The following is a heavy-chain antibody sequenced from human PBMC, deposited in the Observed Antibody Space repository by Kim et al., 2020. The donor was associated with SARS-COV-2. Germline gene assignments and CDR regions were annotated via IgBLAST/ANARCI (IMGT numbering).Heavy chain of an antibody. D-gene: IGHD2-2*01. CDR1: GFDFKTHG. CDR3: ARDRRIVPDDSVFHYY. CDR2: IAYDESNE. J-gene: IGHJ6*01. Sequence: GGSLRLSCEVSGFDFKTHGMHWVRQAPGKGLEWVAVIAYDESNEKYADSVKGRFTISRDNFRNTVFLQMKRLRGEDTAVYYCARDRRIVPDDSVFHYY. V-gene: IGHV3-30*03.